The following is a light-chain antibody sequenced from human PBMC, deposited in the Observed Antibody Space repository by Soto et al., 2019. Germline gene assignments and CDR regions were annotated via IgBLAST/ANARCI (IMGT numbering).Light chain of an antibody. CDR2: DVS. Sequence: QSALTKPASVSGSPGQSITISCTGTSSDVGGYNYVSWYQQHPGKAPKLMIYDVSNRPSGVSNRFSGSKSGNTASLTISGLQAEDEADYYCSSYTSSITLVVFGGGTKLTVL. J-gene: IGLJ2*01. CDR1: SSDVGGYNY. CDR3: SSYTSSITLVV. V-gene: IGLV2-14*01.